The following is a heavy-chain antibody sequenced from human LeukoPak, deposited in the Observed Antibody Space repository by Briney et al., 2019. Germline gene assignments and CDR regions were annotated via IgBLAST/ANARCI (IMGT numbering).Heavy chain of an antibody. CDR3: AKDFGHVDYYDSS. D-gene: IGHD3-22*01. J-gene: IGHJ4*02. CDR1: GFTFSSYD. V-gene: IGHV3-13*01. Sequence: GGSLRLSCAASGFTFSSYDFHWVRQVPGKGLEWVSAIGVTGDTYYADSVKGRFTISRDNSKNTLYLQMNSLRAEDTAVYYCAKDFGHVDYYDSSWGQGTLVTVSS. CDR2: IGVTGDT.